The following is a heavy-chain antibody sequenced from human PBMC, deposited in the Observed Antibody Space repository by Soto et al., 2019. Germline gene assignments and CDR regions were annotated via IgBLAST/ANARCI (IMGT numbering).Heavy chain of an antibody. J-gene: IGHJ6*02. Sequence: AAVKVCCQACGYTFTSYAMHWGRQAPGQRLEWMGWINAGNGNTKYSQKFQGRVTITRDTSASTDYMELSSLRSEDTAVYYCARSGRGSSSGNLHSSYAMDVRGQGAKVTVSS. CDR3: ARSGRGSSSGNLHSSYAMDV. CDR1: GYTFTSYA. D-gene: IGHD6-6*01. CDR2: INAGNGNT. V-gene: IGHV1-3*01.